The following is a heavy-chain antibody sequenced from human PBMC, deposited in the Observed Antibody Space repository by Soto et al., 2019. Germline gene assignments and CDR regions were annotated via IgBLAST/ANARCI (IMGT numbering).Heavy chain of an antibody. V-gene: IGHV3-23*01. J-gene: IGHJ4*02. CDR1: GFTFSSYA. D-gene: IGHD6-19*01. CDR3: AKDREQWLVKAAPEYYFVY. CDR2: ISGSGGST. Sequence: EVQLLESGGGLVQPGGSLRLSCAASGFTFSSYAMSWVRQAPGKGLEWVSAISGSGGSTYYADSVKGRFTISRDNSKNTLYLQMNSLRAEDPAVYYCAKDREQWLVKAAPEYYFVYWGQGTLVTVSS.